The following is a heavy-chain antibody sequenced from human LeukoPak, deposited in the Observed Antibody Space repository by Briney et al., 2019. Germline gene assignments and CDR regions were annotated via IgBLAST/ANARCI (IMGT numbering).Heavy chain of an antibody. V-gene: IGHV3-23*01. CDR3: AKGCSYTGCYTSDY. CDR1: GFTFSSYA. J-gene: IGHJ4*02. CDR2: ISGSGGST. Sequence: GGSLRLSCAASGFTFSSYAMSWVRQAPGKGLEWVSAISGSGGSTYYADSVKGRFTISRDNSKNTLYLQMNSLRAEDTAVYYCAKGCSYTGCYTSDYWGQGTLVTVSS. D-gene: IGHD2-2*02.